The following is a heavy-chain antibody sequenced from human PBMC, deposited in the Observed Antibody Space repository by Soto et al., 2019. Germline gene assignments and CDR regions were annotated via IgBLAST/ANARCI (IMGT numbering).Heavy chain of an antibody. V-gene: IGHV4-38-2*02. CDR2: FYHSGST. J-gene: IGHJ5*02. CDR3: ARAPGITRSAP. CDR1: EDTIVDDGD. Sequence: SEPLCHSYSVSEDTIVDDGDWGWIRKPPGKGLEWIGSFYHSGSTYDNPSLKSRVTISVDTSKNQFSLNLSSVTAADSAVYYCARAPGITRSAPLGKGTLVPGSS.